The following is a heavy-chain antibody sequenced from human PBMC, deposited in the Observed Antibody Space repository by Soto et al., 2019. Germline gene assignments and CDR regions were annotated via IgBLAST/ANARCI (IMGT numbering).Heavy chain of an antibody. D-gene: IGHD4-17*01. V-gene: IGHV4-31*02. CDR1: GGSISSGGYY. CDR2: IYYSGST. Sequence: SEALCLTWTVSGGSISSGGYYWSLIRQHPGKGLEWIGYIYYSGSTYYNPSLKSRVTISVDTSKNQFSLKLSSVTAADTAVYYCAGSTVYGDYYFPFDYWGQGTLVTVSS. J-gene: IGHJ4*02. CDR3: AGSTVYGDYYFPFDY.